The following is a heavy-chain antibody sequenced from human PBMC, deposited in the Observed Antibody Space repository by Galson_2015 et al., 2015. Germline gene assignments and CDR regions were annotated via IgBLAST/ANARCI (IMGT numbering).Heavy chain of an antibody. J-gene: IGHJ2*01. D-gene: IGHD4-17*01. CDR3: ARVVTTVTTSYWYFEL. Sequence: SLRLSCAASGFTFSSYWMSWVRQAPGKGLEWVANIKQDGSEKYDVDSVKGRFTISRDNAKNSLYLQMNSLRAEDTAVYYCARVVTTVTTSYWYFELWGRGSLVTVSS. V-gene: IGHV3-7*01. CDR2: IKQDGSEK. CDR1: GFTFSSYW.